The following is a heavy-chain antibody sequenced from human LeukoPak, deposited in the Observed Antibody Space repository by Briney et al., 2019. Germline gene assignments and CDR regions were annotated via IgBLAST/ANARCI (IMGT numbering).Heavy chain of an antibody. D-gene: IGHD1-26*01. J-gene: IGHJ4*02. V-gene: IGHV3-49*04. Sequence: PGGSLRLSCTGSGFTFGHFALAWVRQAPGKGLEWVGFIRGQAYGGTIEYAASVKGRFTISRDDSKNTLYLQMNSLKTEDTAVYYCTTDPYTSPFIVGALAPSDYWGQGTLVTVSS. CDR3: TTDPYTSPFIVGALAPSDY. CDR1: GFTFGHFA. CDR2: IRGQAYGGTI.